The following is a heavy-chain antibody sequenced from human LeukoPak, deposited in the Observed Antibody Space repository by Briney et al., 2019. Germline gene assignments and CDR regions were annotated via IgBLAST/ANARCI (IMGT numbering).Heavy chain of an antibody. CDR2: INAGNGNT. CDR1: GYTFTDYG. V-gene: IGHV1-3*01. D-gene: IGHD3-10*01. CDR3: ARVYDYSSAHGMDV. Sequence: ASVKVSCKVSGYTFTDYGMHWVRQAPGQALEWMGWINAGNGNTKYSEKFQGRVTIIRDTFASTAYMGLSSLRSEDTAVYYCARVYDYSSAHGMDVWGQGTTVIVSS. J-gene: IGHJ6*02.